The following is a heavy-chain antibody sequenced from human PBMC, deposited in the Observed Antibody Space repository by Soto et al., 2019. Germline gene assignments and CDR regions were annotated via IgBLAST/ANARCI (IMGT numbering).Heavy chain of an antibody. CDR3: ARQGLGVVVPAASDYWYFDL. V-gene: IGHV5-10-1*01. CDR1: GYGFTSDW. J-gene: IGHJ2*01. Sequence: GESLKISCKGSGYGFTSDWISWVRQMPGKGLEWMGRIDPSDSYTNYSPSFQGHVTISADKSISTAYLQWSSLKASDTAMYYCARQGLGVVVPAASDYWYFDLWGRGTLVTVSS. D-gene: IGHD2-2*01. CDR2: IDPSDSYT.